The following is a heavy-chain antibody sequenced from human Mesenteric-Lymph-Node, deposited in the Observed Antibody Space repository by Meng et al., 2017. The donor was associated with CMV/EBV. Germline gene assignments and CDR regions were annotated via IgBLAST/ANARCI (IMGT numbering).Heavy chain of an antibody. CDR2: IKSKTDGGTT. Sequence: AAPGFSFSNAWVTWGRRTPGKGLGWVGRIKSKTDGGTTDYAATVKGRFTISRDDSKNTLYLQMNSLKTEDTAVYYCTTRFLEPYFDYWGQGTLVTVSS. D-gene: IGHD3-3*01. CDR3: TTRFLEPYFDY. J-gene: IGHJ4*02. CDR1: GFSFSNAW. V-gene: IGHV3-15*01.